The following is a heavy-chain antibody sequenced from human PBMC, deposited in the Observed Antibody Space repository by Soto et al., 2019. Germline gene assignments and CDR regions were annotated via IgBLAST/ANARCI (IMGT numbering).Heavy chain of an antibody. Sequence: SGPTLVKPTQTLTLTCTFSGFSLSTSGVGVGWIRQPPGKALEWLALIYWDDDKRYSPSLKSRLTITKDTSKNQVVLTMTNMDPVDTATYYCAHSMTFWSGYTYFMPVDVWGKGTTVTVSS. CDR1: GFSLSTSGVG. D-gene: IGHD3-3*01. V-gene: IGHV2-5*02. CDR2: IYWDDDK. CDR3: AHSMTFWSGYTYFMPVDV. J-gene: IGHJ6*04.